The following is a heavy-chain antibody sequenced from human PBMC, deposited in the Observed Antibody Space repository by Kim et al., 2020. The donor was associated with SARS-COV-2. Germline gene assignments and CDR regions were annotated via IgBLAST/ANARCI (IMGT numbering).Heavy chain of an antibody. CDR3: ARGLDYYDSSGYYL. D-gene: IGHD3-22*01. Sequence: SETLSLTCAVYGGSFSGYYWSWIRQPPGKGLEWIGEINHSGSTNYNPSLKSRVTISVDTSKNQFSLKLSSVTAADTAVYYCARGLDYYDSSGYYLWGQGTLVTVSS. J-gene: IGHJ4*02. CDR1: GGSFSGYY. V-gene: IGHV4-34*01. CDR2: INHSGST.